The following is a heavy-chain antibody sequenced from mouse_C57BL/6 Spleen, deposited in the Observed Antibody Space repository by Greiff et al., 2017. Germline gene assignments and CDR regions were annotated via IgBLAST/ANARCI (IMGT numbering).Heavy chain of an antibody. CDR3: ARSGLLWLRKDY. D-gene: IGHD2-2*01. Sequence: VQLQQSGAELARPGASVKLSCKASGYTFTSYGISWVKQRTGQGLEWIGEIYPRSGNTYYNEKFKGKATLTADKSSSTAYMELRSLTSEDSAVYFVARSGLLWLRKDYWGQGTTLTVSS. CDR1: GYTFTSYG. J-gene: IGHJ2*01. V-gene: IGHV1-81*01. CDR2: IYPRSGNT.